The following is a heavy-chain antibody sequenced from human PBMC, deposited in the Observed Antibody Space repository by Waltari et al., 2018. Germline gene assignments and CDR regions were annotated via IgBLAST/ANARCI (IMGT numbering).Heavy chain of an antibody. CDR2: ISYSGTT. D-gene: IGHD3-3*01. V-gene: IGHV4-39*07. J-gene: IGHJ5*02. Sequence: QLQLQESGPGLVKPSETLSLTCTVSGGSISSGSYYWGWIRQPPGKWLESIGYISYSGTTYDNLSLKSRVTMSVDTSRDQYSLSLRSVAAADTAVYYCARYYGNGEGWLDPWGQGTLVTVSS. CDR1: GGSISSGSYY. CDR3: ARYYGNGEGWLDP.